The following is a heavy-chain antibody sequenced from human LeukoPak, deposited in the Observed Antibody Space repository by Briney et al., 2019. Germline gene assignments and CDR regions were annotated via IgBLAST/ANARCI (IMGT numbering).Heavy chain of an antibody. CDR3: ARGLQYDWPLDD. Sequence: GGSLRLSCAASGLTVSSNYMTWVRQAPGKGLDWVSVLYSSGTTYYADFVQGRFTISRDNSKNTLYLQMNSLRVEDTAVYFCARGLQYDWPLDDGGQGTLVTVSS. D-gene: IGHD5-24*01. CDR1: GLTVSSNY. V-gene: IGHV3-66*01. J-gene: IGHJ4*02. CDR2: LYSSGTT.